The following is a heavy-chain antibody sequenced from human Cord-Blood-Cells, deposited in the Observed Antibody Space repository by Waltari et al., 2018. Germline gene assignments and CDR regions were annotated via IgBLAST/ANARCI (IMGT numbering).Heavy chain of an antibody. CDR1: GYTFTGYY. CDR3: AREEGIVLVVYAFDY. J-gene: IGHJ4*02. Sequence: QVQLVQSGAEVKKPGASVKVSCKASGYTFTGYYMHWVRQALGQGLEWMGRINPNSGGTNYAQKFQGRVTMTRDTSISTAYMELSRLRSDDTAVYYCAREEGIVLVVYAFDYWGQGTLVTVSS. D-gene: IGHD2-8*02. V-gene: IGHV1-2*06. CDR2: INPNSGGT.